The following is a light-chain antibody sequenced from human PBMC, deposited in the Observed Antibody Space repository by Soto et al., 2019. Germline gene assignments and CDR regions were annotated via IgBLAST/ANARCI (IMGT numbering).Light chain of an antibody. CDR2: EVS. CDR3: LTYATSSAYV. CDR1: SSDVGAYNR. Sequence: QSVLTQPASVSGSPGQSITISCTGTSSDVGAYNRVSWYQQHSGKAPKLMIYEVSNRPSGVSNRFSGSKSGNTASLTISGLQAEDEAEYYCLTYATSSAYVFGTGTKVSV. V-gene: IGLV2-14*01. J-gene: IGLJ1*01.